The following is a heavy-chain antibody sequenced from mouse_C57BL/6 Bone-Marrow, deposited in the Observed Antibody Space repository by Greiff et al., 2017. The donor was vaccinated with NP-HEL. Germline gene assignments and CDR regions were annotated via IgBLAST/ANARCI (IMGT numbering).Heavy chain of an antibody. CDR1: EYEFPSHD. CDR3: ARHDGYYPNWYFDV. CDR2: INSDGGST. D-gene: IGHD2-3*01. Sequence: EVNVVESGGGLVQPGESLKLSCESNEYEFPSHDMSWVRKTPEKRLELVAAINSDGGSTYYPDTMERRFIISRDNTKKTLYLQMSSLRSEDTALYYCARHDGYYPNWYFDVWGTGTTVTVSS. J-gene: IGHJ1*03. V-gene: IGHV5-2*01.